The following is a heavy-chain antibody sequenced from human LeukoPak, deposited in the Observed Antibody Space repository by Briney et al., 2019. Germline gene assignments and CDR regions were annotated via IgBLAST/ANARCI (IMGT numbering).Heavy chain of an antibody. J-gene: IGHJ4*02. Sequence: TGRSLRLSCAASGFTFSSYAMSWVRQAPGKGLEWVSAISGGGGSTYYADSVKGRFTISRDNSKNTLYLQMNSRRAEETAVYYCAKARTTGYDDLFDYWGQGTLVTVSS. D-gene: IGHD1-1*01. CDR1: GFTFSSYA. CDR2: ISGGGGST. CDR3: AKARTTGYDDLFDY. V-gene: IGHV3-23*01.